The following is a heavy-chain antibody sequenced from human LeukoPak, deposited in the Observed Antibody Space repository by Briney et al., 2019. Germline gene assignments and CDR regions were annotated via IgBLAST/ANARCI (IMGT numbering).Heavy chain of an antibody. J-gene: IGHJ4*02. V-gene: IGHV3-7*01. CDR2: INLDGSEK. CDR1: GFSSSNFC. CDR3: ARRLSYFDD. Sequence: AGCRRLSCVASGFSSSNFCMSWVRQVQRKWLEWVANINLDGSEKHYVDSVKGRFTMSRDNAKSSLYLQMNSLRAEDTAVYYCARRLSYFDDWGQGTLVTVSS.